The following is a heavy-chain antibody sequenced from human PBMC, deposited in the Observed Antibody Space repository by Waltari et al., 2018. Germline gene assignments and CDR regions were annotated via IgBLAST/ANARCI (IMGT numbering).Heavy chain of an antibody. J-gene: IGHJ5*02. CDR1: GGSISRVASF. D-gene: IGHD3-10*01. Sequence: QVQLQESGTGLVRPSPTLSLSCHASGGSISRVASFWSWIRKPAGKGLEWIGRISTTGTANYNPSFNSRVTISVDTSNNQFSLNLRSVTATDTAVYYCARDLGLDYGSGNFYRNWFDPWGQGTLVTVSS. CDR2: ISTTGTA. V-gene: IGHV4-61*02. CDR3: ARDLGLDYGSGNFYRNWFDP.